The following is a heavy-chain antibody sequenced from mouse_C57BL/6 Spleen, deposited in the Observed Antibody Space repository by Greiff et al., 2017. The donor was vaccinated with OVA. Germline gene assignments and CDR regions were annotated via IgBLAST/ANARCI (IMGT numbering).Heavy chain of an antibody. CDR1: GYAFSSSW. V-gene: IGHV1-82*01. D-gene: IGHD2-3*01. CDR3: ARAVPYDYFDY. Sequence: QVQLKESGPELVKPGASVKISCKASGYAFSSSWMNWVKQRPGKGLEWIGRIYPGDGDTNYNGKFKGKATLTADKSSSTAYMQLSSLTSEDSAVYFCARAVPYDYFDYWGQGTTLTVSS. CDR2: IYPGDGDT. J-gene: IGHJ2*01.